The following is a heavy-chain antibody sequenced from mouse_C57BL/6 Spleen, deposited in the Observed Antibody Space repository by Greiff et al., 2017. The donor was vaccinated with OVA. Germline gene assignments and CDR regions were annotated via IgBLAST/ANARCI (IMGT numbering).Heavy chain of an antibody. CDR3: ARDNNYGSSSFDY. Sequence: QVQLQQPGAELVRPGSSVQLSCKASGYTFTSYWMHWVKQRPIQGLEWIGNIDPSDSETHYNQKFKDKATLTVDKSSSTAYMQLSSLTSEDSAVYYCARDNNYGSSSFDYWGQGTTRTVSS. V-gene: IGHV1-52*01. CDR2: IDPSDSET. J-gene: IGHJ2*01. D-gene: IGHD1-1*01. CDR1: GYTFTSYW.